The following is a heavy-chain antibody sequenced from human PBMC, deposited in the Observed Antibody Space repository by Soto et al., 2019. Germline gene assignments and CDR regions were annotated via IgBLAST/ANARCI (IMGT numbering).Heavy chain of an antibody. V-gene: IGHV3-9*01. CDR2: IAWTSDTI. D-gene: IGHD3-10*01. CDR3: AKDHYGSAIYDMDV. CDR1: GFSFEAYA. J-gene: IGHJ6*02. Sequence: EVQLVESGGGLVQPGRSLRLSCAASGFSFEAYAMHWFRQAQGKGQEWVSGIAWTSDTIGYAASVKGRLTISRDNGKNSLYLQMNSLRPEDTALYYCAKDHYGSAIYDMDVWGQGTTVTVSS.